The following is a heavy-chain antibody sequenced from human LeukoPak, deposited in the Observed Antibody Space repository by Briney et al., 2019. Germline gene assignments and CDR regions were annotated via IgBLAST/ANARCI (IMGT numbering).Heavy chain of an antibody. CDR1: GFTFSSYG. CDR2: ISYDGSTK. Sequence: HPGGSLRLSCAASGFTFSSYGMHWVRQAPGKGLEWVAVISYDGSTKYYADSVKGRFTFSRDNSKNTLYLQVNSLRAEDTAVFYCAKPWGSYGAADAFDIWGQGTMVTVSS. J-gene: IGHJ3*02. CDR3: AKPWGSYGAADAFDI. V-gene: IGHV3-30*18. D-gene: IGHD5-18*01.